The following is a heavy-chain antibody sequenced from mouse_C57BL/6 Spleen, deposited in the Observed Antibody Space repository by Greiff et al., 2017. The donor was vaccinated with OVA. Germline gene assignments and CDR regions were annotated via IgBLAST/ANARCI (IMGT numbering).Heavy chain of an antibody. J-gene: IGHJ2*01. V-gene: IGHV1-39*01. D-gene: IGHD1-1*01. CDR3: ATHYYGSSYYYFDY. CDR1: GYSFTDYY. CDR2: INPNYGTP. Sequence: LVESGPELVKPGASVKISCKASGYSFTDYYMNWVKQSNGKSLEWIGVINPNYGTPSYNQKFKGKATLTVDQSSSTAYMQLNSLTSEDSAVYYCATHYYGSSYYYFDYWGQGTTLTVSS.